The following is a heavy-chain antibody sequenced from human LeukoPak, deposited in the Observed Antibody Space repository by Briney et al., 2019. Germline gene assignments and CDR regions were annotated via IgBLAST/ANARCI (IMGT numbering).Heavy chain of an antibody. CDR2: ISANGGET. D-gene: IGHD3-16*02. J-gene: IGHJ4*02. CDR3: AKGGGRYTIDH. Sequence: PGGSLRLSCAASGFTFSDYYMSWIRQAPGKGLEWVSSISANGGETHYADSVKGRFTISRDNSKNTVYLQMNSLRAEDTALYYCAKGGGRYTIDHWGQGTLVTVSS. CDR1: GFTFSDYY. V-gene: IGHV3-23*01.